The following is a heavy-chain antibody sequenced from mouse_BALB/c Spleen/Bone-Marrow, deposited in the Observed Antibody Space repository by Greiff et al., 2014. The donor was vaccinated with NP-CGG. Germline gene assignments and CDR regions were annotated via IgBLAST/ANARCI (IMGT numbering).Heavy chain of an antibody. CDR1: GYTFTSYV. V-gene: IGHV1-14*01. CDR2: INPYNDGT. J-gene: IGHJ2*01. CDR3: ARPRQLGPPYYFDY. D-gene: IGHD3-2*01. Sequence: LVESGPELVKPGASVKMSCKASGYTFTSYVMHWVKQKPGQGLEWIGYINPYNDGTKYNEKFKGKATLTSDKSSSTAYMELSSLTSEDSAVYYCARPRQLGPPYYFDYWGQGTTLTVSS.